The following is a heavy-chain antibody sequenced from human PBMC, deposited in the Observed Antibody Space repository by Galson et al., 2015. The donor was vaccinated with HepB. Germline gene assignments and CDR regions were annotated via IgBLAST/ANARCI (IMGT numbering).Heavy chain of an antibody. CDR1: GFTFSSYA. CDR2: ISSSSSYI. CDR3: ARDPGERWRTKGGYMDV. V-gene: IGHV3-21*01. Sequence: SLRLSCAASGFTFSSYAMSWVRQAPGKGLEWVSSISSSSSYIYYADSVKGRITIYRDNAKNSLYLQMNSLRAEDTAVYYCARDPGERWRTKGGYMDVWGKGTTVTVSS. J-gene: IGHJ6*03. D-gene: IGHD5-24*01.